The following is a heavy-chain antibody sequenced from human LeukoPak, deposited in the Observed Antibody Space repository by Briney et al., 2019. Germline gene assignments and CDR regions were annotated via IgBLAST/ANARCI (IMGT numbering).Heavy chain of an antibody. V-gene: IGHV3-23*01. CDR2: SGTSGDT. D-gene: IGHD3-22*01. CDR1: GLTFSTPP. Sequence: GALRLSCAASGLTFSTPPMNWVRLAPGNRLEWVSTSGTSGDTYYADSVKGRFTISRDNSKSTLSLQMANLRVEDTAVYCCATKTPGNYPYDYWGQGTLVTVSP. J-gene: IGHJ4*02. CDR3: ATKTPGNYPYDY.